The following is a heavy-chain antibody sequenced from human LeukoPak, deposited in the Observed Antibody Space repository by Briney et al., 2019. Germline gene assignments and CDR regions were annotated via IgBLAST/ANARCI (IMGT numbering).Heavy chain of an antibody. CDR1: GFTFSSYA. J-gene: IGHJ3*02. D-gene: IGHD2-15*01. CDR3: ARVVYCTGGICQIFAFDT. V-gene: IGHV3-48*04. Sequence: GGSLRLSCAASGFTFSSYAMHWIRQTPGKGLEWVSYISGSGSTIFYADSVKGRFIISRDNTKNSLYLQLNSLRAGDTAVYYCARVVYCTGGICQIFAFDTWGQGTMVTVSS. CDR2: ISGSGSTI.